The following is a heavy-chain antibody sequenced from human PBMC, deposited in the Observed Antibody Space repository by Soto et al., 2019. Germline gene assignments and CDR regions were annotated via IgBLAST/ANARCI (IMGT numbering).Heavy chain of an antibody. D-gene: IGHD1-26*01. CDR1: GFTFSSYA. V-gene: IGHV3-23*01. Sequence: EVQLLXSGGGXVQPGXSLXLSCAASGFTFSSYAMRWVRQAPVKGLEWVSAISGSGGSTYYADSVKGRFTISRDNSKNTLYLQMNSLRAEDTAVYYCARRGSGSYYDYWGQGTLVTVSS. CDR3: ARRGSGSYYDY. CDR2: ISGSGGST. J-gene: IGHJ4*02.